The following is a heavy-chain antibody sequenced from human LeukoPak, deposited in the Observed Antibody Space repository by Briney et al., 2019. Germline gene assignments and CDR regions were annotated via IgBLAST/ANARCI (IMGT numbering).Heavy chain of an antibody. CDR3: TRDVDYYGRPMDY. V-gene: IGHV3-49*04. CDR1: GFTFGDYA. Sequence: GGSLRLSCTASGFTFGDYAMSWVRQAPGKGLEWVGFIRSKDYGGTTEYAASGKGRFTISRDDSKSIAYLQMNSLKTEDTAVYYCTRDVDYYGRPMDYWGQGTLVTVSS. CDR2: IRSKDYGGTT. J-gene: IGHJ4*02. D-gene: IGHD3-10*01.